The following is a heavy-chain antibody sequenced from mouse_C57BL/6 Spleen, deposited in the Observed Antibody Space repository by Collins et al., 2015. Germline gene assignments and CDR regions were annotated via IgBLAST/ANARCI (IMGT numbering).Heavy chain of an antibody. CDR3: AREVRVRYYYAMDY. CDR2: IDPANGNT. D-gene: IGHD2-14*01. J-gene: IGHJ4*01. CDR1: GFNXKNTY. Sequence: LVRPGASVKLSCTASGFNXKNTYMHWVKQRPEQGLEWIGRIDPANGNTKYAPKFQGKATITADTSSNTAYLQLSSLTSEDTAIYYCAREVRVRYYYAMDYWGQGTSVTVSS. V-gene: IGHV14-3*01.